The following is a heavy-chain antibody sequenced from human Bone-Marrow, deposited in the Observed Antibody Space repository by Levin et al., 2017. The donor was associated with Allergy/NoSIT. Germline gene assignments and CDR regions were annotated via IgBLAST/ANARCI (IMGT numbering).Heavy chain of an antibody. J-gene: IGHJ4*02. CDR2: IYPADSDT. D-gene: IGHD2-15*01. Sequence: RGESLKISCKDSGYTFPNYWIGWVRQMPGKGLEWMGIIYPADSDTITSPSFQGQVTLSADTSINTAYLQWSSLKASDNAMYYCARATGIHCSGTICLFYCFDFWGQGALVTVSS. V-gene: IGHV5-51*01. CDR3: ARATGIHCSGTICLFYCFDF. CDR1: GYTFPNYW.